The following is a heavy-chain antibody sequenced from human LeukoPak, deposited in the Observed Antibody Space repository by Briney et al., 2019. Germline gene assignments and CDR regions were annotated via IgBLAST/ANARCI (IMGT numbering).Heavy chain of an antibody. D-gene: IGHD3-22*01. Sequence: GRSLRLSYAASGFTFDDYAMHCVRQAPGKGREWGAGISWNSGSIGYADSVTGRFTIYRDNSQNTLFLQMARLRAEDTAVYYCAKDPGAHAYSYDSSGYDYWGQGTLVTVSS. CDR1: GFTFDDYA. V-gene: IGHV3-9*01. CDR2: ISWNSGSI. J-gene: IGHJ4*02. CDR3: AKDPGAHAYSYDSSGYDY.